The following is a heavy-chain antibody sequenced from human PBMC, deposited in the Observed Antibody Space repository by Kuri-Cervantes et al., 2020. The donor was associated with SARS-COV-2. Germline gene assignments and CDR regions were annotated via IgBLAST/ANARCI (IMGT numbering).Heavy chain of an antibody. CDR3: ARDRAYSSSEYNWFDS. D-gene: IGHD6-6*01. CDR1: GFTFSSYW. J-gene: IGHJ5*01. CDR2: ISSSGSTI. Sequence: GESLKISCAASGFTFSSYWMNWVRQAPGKGLEWVSYISSSGSTIYYADSVKGRFTISRDNAKNSLYLQMNSLRAEDMAVYYCARDRAYSSSEYNWFDSWGQGTLVTVSS. V-gene: IGHV3-48*04.